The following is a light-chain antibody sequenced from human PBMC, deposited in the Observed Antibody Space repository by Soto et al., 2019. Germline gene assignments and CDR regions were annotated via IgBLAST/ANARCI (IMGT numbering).Light chain of an antibody. CDR3: QQNGSLPIT. V-gene: IGKV3-20*01. CDR1: QSLTGGY. CDR2: SAS. J-gene: IGKJ5*01. Sequence: EIALTQPPGTLSFPPWERAPISCRASQSLTGGYLAWFQQNPGQTPRLLIYSASNRATGIPDRCSGSGSGTDFTLTISRLEPEDFVVYYCQQNGSLPITFGQGTRLEIK.